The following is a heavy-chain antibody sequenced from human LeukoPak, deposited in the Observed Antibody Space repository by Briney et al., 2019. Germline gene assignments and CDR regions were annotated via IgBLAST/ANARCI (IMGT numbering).Heavy chain of an antibody. J-gene: IGHJ4*02. CDR3: AKRVRFGESKYYFDY. CDR2: ISGSGGST. D-gene: IGHD3-10*01. CDR1: IFTFSSYA. V-gene: IGHV3-23*01. Sequence: GASLRLSCAASIFTFSSYAMSWVRQAPGKGLEWVSAISGSGGSTYYADSVKGRFTISRDNSKNTLYLQMNSLRAEDTAVYYCAKRVRFGESKYYFDYWGQGTLVTVSS.